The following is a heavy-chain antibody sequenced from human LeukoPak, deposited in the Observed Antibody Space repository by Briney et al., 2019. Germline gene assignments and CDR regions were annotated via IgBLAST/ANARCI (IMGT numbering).Heavy chain of an antibody. CDR3: AREVSAVAGTRLYYFDY. D-gene: IGHD6-19*01. J-gene: IGHJ4*02. CDR1: GGTFSSYA. V-gene: IGHV1-69*05. Sequence: GASVKVSCKASGGTFSSYAISWVRQAPGQGLEWMGRIIPIFGTANYAQKFPGRVTITTDESTSTAYMELSSLRSEDTAVYYCAREVSAVAGTRLYYFDYWGQGTLVTVSS. CDR2: IIPIFGTA.